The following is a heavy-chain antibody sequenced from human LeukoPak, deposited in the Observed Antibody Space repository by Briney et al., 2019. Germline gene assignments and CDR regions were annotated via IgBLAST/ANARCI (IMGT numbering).Heavy chain of an antibody. V-gene: IGHV3-30*04. J-gene: IGHJ4*02. CDR2: ISYDGSNK. CDR3: ARARDGYNPRLDY. Sequence: PGGSLRLSCAASGFTFNSYAMHWVRQAPGKGLEWVAVISYDGSNKYYADSVKGRFTISRDNSKNTLYLQMNSLRAEDTAVYYCARARDGYNPRLDYWGQGTLVTVSS. CDR1: GFTFNSYA. D-gene: IGHD5-24*01.